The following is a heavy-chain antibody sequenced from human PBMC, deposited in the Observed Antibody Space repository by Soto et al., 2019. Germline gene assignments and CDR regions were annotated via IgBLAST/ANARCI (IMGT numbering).Heavy chain of an antibody. D-gene: IGHD6-13*01. J-gene: IGHJ5*02. CDR1: GGTFSSYA. Sequence: ASVKVSCKASGGTFSSYAISWVRQAPGQGLEWMGGIIPIFGTANYAQKFQGRVTITADESTSTAYMELSSLRSEDTAVYYCARDPRSIAAAGTGWFDPWGQGTLVTVSS. CDR3: ARDPRSIAAAGTGWFDP. V-gene: IGHV1-69*13. CDR2: IIPIFGTA.